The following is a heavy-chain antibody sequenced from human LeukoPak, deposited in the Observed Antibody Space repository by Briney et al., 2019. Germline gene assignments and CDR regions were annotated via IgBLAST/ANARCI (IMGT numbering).Heavy chain of an antibody. D-gene: IGHD2-2*01. V-gene: IGHV4-4*07. Sequence: SETLSLTCTVSGGSISSYYWSWIRQPAGKGLEWIGRIYTSGSTNYNPSPKSRVTMSVDTSKNQFSLKLSSVTAADTAAYYCARGSSSTSRARPFDYWGQGTLVTVSS. J-gene: IGHJ4*02. CDR1: GGSISSYY. CDR2: IYTSGST. CDR3: ARGSSSTSRARPFDY.